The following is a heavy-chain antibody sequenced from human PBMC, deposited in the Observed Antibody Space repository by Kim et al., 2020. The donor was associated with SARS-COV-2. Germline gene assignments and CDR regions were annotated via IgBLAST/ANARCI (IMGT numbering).Heavy chain of an antibody. V-gene: IGHV5-10-1*01. CDR2: IDPSDSYT. J-gene: IGHJ5*02. CDR3: ARNMGKTTETDYYGSGSGP. Sequence: GESLKISCKGSGYSFTSYWISWVRQMPGKGLEWMGRIDPSDSYTNYSPSFQGHVTISADKSISTAYLQWSSLKASDTAMYYCARNMGKTTETDYYGSGSGPWGQGTLVTVSS. CDR1: GYSFTSYW. D-gene: IGHD3-10*01.